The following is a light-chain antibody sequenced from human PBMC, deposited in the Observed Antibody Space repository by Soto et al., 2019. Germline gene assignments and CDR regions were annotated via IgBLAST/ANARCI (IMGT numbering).Light chain of an antibody. CDR2: DAS. Sequence: DIQMTQSPSTLSASVGDRVTITCRASQSISSWLAWYQQKPGKAPKLLIYDASSLQTGVPSRFSGSGSGTDFTLTISSLQPEDTATYFCQQAYGFAFTFGPGTKLEIE. CDR3: QQAYGFAFT. J-gene: IGKJ3*01. CDR1: QSISSW. V-gene: IGKV1-5*01.